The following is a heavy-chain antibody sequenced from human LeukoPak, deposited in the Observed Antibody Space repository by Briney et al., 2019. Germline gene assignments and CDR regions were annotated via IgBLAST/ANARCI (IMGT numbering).Heavy chain of an antibody. Sequence: SETLSLTCTVSGGSISSYYWSWIRQPPGKGLEWIGYIYYSGSTNYNPSLKSRVTISVDTSKNQFSMKLSSVTAADTAVYYCAGVLHDYGDYGYFDLWGRGTLVTVSS. CDR2: IYYSGST. CDR3: AGVLHDYGDYGYFDL. D-gene: IGHD4-17*01. V-gene: IGHV4-59*01. J-gene: IGHJ2*01. CDR1: GGSISSYY.